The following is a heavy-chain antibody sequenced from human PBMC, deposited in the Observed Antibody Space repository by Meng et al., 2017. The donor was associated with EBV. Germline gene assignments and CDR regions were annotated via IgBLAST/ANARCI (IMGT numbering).Heavy chain of an antibody. Sequence: QVQLVQSRSEWKRPGASMKVSCKASGYTFRNYAINWMRQVPGQGLEWMGWINTYSGKATFAQGFTGRFVFSLDTPVTTAHLQISGLKTEDSAVYYCARGVEENGSHYPFDSWGQGTLVTVSS. CDR1: GYTFRNYA. D-gene: IGHD1-1*01. V-gene: IGHV7-4-1*02. J-gene: IGHJ4*02. CDR3: ARGVEENGSHYPFDS. CDR2: INTYSGKA.